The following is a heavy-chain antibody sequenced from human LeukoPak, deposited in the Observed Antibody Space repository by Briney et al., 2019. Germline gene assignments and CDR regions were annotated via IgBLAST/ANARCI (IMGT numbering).Heavy chain of an antibody. CDR2: VSGSGGTT. J-gene: IGHJ4*02. Sequence: PGGSLRLSCAASGFTFSSYAMNWVRQAPGKGLEWVSAVSGSGGTTYYADSVKGRFTISRDTAKNTLYLQMNSLRAEDTAVYYCTRGRLSPDYWGQGTLVTVSS. CDR3: TRGRLSPDY. CDR1: GFTFSSYA. V-gene: IGHV3-23*01. D-gene: IGHD3-16*02.